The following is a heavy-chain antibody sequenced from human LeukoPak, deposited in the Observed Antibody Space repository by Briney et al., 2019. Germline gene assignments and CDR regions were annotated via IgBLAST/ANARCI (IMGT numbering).Heavy chain of an antibody. J-gene: IGHJ4*02. Sequence: GGSLRLSCAASGFTFSDHFMDWARQAPGKGLEWVGRTTNKANSYTTQYAASATGRFTISRDDSKNSLYLQMNSLKTEDTAVYYCARSYSSGWYSDFWGQGTLVTVSS. CDR1: GFTFSDHF. D-gene: IGHD6-19*01. CDR2: TTNKANSYTT. V-gene: IGHV3-72*01. CDR3: ARSYSSGWYSDF.